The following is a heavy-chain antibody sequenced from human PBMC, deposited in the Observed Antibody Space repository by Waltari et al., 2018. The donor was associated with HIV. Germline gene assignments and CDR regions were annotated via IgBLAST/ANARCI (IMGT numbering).Heavy chain of an antibody. J-gene: IGHJ6*02. CDR3: ARVSRGFGVVSYYYYDMDV. CDR1: GFTFSSYA. V-gene: IGHV3-23*01. D-gene: IGHD3-3*01. Sequence: EVQLLESGGGLVQPGGSLRLSCAASGFTFSSYAMSWVRQAQGKGLEWVSAISGRGGRTYYADSVKGRFTISRDNSKNTLYLQMNSLRAEDTAVYFCARVSRGFGVVSYYYYDMDVWGQGTTVTLSS. CDR2: ISGRGGRT.